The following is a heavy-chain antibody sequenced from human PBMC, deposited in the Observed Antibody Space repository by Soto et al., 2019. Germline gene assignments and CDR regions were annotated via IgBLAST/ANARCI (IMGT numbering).Heavy chain of an antibody. J-gene: IGHJ3*02. D-gene: IGHD2-15*01. CDR2: ISSSSSYI. Sequence: EVQLVESRGGLVKPGGSLRLSCAASGFTFSSYSMNWVRQAPGKGLEWVSSISSSSSYIYYADSVKGRFTISRDNAKNSLYLQMNSLRAEDTAVYYCARDHRGVVVGGDAFDIWGQGTMVTVSS. CDR1: GFTFSSYS. CDR3: ARDHRGVVVGGDAFDI. V-gene: IGHV3-21*01.